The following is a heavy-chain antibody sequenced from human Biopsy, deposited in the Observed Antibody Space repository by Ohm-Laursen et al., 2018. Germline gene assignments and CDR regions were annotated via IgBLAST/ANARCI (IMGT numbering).Heavy chain of an antibody. V-gene: IGHV1-69*06. CDR3: ATKLTGYFHH. CDR2: NIPILGTG. J-gene: IGHJ1*01. CDR1: GGTFSNYG. Sequence: SSVKVSCKPPGGTFSNYGVNWVRQAPGQGLEWLGGNIPILGTGNYAQKFQDRVTVAADKPTSTAYMELTSLTSDDTAVYYCATKLTGYFHHWGQGTLVIVSS. D-gene: IGHD3-9*01.